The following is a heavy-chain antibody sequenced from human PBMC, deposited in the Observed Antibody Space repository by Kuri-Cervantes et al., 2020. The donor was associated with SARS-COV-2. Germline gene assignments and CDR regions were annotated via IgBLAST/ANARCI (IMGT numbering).Heavy chain of an antibody. CDR3: ARMYYYDSKALDY. Sequence: SPQIPGASSGFTVSLNSMSWFRQAPGKGLEWVSVIYSVGSTYYADPVKGRFTILRDNSKNTLHLQMNSLRAEDTAVCYCARMYYYDSKALDYWGQGTLVTVSS. J-gene: IGHJ4*02. CDR1: GFTVSLNS. CDR2: IYSVGST. V-gene: IGHV3-66*01. D-gene: IGHD3-22*01.